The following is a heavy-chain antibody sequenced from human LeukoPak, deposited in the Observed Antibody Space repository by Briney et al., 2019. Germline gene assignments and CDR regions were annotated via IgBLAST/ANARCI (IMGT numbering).Heavy chain of an antibody. D-gene: IGHD3/OR15-3a*01. CDR2: VHPRTGGT. CDR3: ARDISRMAGLYYFDA. V-gene: IGHV1-2*02. CDR1: GYTFSDYY. J-gene: IGHJ4*02. Sequence: DSVKVSCKASGYTFSDYYMHWVRQAPGQGLEWMGWVHPRTGGTKSDQKLQGRVTMTLDTSITTAYMELRSLTADDTAVYYCARDISRMAGLYYFDAWGQGTLVTVSS.